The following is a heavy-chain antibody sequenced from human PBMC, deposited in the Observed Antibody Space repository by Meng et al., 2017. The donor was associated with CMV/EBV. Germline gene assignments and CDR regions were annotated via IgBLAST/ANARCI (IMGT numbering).Heavy chain of an antibody. D-gene: IGHD3-3*01. CDR1: GYTFTSYY. Sequence: ASVKVSCKASGYTFTSYYMHWVRQATGQGLEWMGIINPSGGSTSYAQKFQGRVTMTRDTSTSTVYMELSSLRSEDTAVYYCARAGGYDFWSGKPKYGMDVWGQGTTVTVSS. CDR2: INPSGGST. J-gene: IGHJ6*02. CDR3: ARAGGYDFWSGKPKYGMDV. V-gene: IGHV1-46*01.